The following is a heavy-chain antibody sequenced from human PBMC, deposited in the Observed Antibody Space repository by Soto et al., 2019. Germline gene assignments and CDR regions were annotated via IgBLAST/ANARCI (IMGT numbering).Heavy chain of an antibody. V-gene: IGHV2-5*01. CDR1: GLSFHNTEQG. D-gene: IGHD3-16*01. CDR2: IYWHYDK. J-gene: IGHJ4*02. Sequence: TCRSPGLSFHNTEQGVSWIRQPPGKALEWLALIYWHYDKRYSSSLESRLTITKDTSKNQVVLTMTNMDPVDTATFYFSHRGGATVWLYYFDFRGQRALVTGSS. CDR3: SHRGGATVWLYYFDF.